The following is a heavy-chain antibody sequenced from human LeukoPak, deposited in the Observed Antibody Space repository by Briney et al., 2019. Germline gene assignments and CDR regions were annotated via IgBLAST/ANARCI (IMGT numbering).Heavy chain of an antibody. CDR2: IYYSGST. CDR1: GGSISSYY. V-gene: IGHV4-59*01. CDR3: ARETSQKGAHYMDV. D-gene: IGHD3-16*01. Sequence: SETLSLTCTVSGGSISSYYWSWIRQPPGKGLEYIGYIYYSGSTNYNPSLKSRLTISEDTSKNQFSLKLSSVTAADTAVYYCARETSQKGAHYMDVWGKGTTVTISS. J-gene: IGHJ6*03.